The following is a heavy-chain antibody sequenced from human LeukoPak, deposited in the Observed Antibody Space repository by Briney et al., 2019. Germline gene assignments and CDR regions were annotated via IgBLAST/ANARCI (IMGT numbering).Heavy chain of an antibody. CDR1: GYTFTSYY. J-gene: IGHJ4*02. Sequence: ASVKVSCKASGYTFTSYYMHWVRQAPGQGLEWMGIINPSGGSTSYAQKFQGRVTMTRDMSTSTVYMELSSLRSEDTAVYYCARDRTRMGAFDWGQGTLVTVSS. D-gene: IGHD1-26*01. V-gene: IGHV1-46*01. CDR3: ARDRTRMGAFD. CDR2: INPSGGST.